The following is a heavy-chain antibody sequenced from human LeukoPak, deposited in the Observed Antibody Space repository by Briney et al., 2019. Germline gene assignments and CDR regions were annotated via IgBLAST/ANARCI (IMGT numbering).Heavy chain of an antibody. CDR1: AYTFTGYY. J-gene: IGHJ4*02. CDR3: ARDHLGYCSSTSCSATDY. D-gene: IGHD2-2*01. CDR2: INPNSGGT. V-gene: IGHV1-2*02. Sequence: ASVKVSCKASAYTFTGYYMHWVRQAPGQGLEWMGWINPNSGGTNYAQKFQGRVTMTRDTSISTAYMELSRLRSDDTAVYYCARDHLGYCSSTSCSATDYWGQGTLVTVSS.